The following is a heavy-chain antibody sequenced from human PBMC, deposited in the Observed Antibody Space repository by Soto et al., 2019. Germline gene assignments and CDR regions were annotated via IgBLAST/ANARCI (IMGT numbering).Heavy chain of an antibody. Sequence: QVQLMQSGAEVKKPGASVKVSCKASGVTFTEYYIHWVRQAPGQGLEWMGTVNPSGGHTTYAQHFLGRGTMTRDTATSTLYMELTSLTSEDTAVYYCARGGHVVVVTAALDYWGQGTLVTVSS. J-gene: IGHJ4*02. CDR3: ARGGHVVVVTAALDY. CDR2: VNPSGGHT. CDR1: GVTFTEYY. V-gene: IGHV1-46*01. D-gene: IGHD2-21*02.